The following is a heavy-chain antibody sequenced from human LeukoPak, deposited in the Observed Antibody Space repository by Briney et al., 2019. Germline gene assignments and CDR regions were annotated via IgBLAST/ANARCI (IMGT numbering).Heavy chain of an antibody. D-gene: IGHD3-9*01. CDR2: IDPSDSYT. Sequence: GESLKISCKGSGYSFTSYWISWVRQMPGKGLEWMGRIDPSDSYTNYSPSFQGHVTISADKSISTAYLQWGSLKASDTAMYYCARTGYYPNDYWGQGTLVTVSS. CDR1: GYSFTSYW. J-gene: IGHJ4*02. CDR3: ARTGYYPNDY. V-gene: IGHV5-10-1*01.